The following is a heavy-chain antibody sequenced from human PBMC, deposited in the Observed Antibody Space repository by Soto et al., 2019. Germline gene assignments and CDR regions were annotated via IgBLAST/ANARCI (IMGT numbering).Heavy chain of an antibody. Sequence: PSETLSLTCTVSGRSISSRSYSWGLIRQPTAKGLAWIGSIYNSGVTYYMPSLTIAVTLXXXXXXNXVXPXXXTLLXAGTSSYYCARHVTMVRGVMYWFDPWGEGTLVT. CDR3: ARHVTMVRGVMYWFDP. D-gene: IGHD3-10*01. V-gene: IGHV4-39*01. CDR2: IYNSGVT. CDR1: GRSISSRSYS. J-gene: IGHJ5*02.